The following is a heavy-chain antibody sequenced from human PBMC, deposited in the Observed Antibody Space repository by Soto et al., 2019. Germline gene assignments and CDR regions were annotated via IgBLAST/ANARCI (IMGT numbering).Heavy chain of an antibody. CDR2: INPNSGGT. D-gene: IGHD3-22*01. V-gene: IGHV1-2*02. J-gene: IGHJ4*02. CDR3: AREYYYDSSLLIY. CDR1: GYTFTGYY. Sequence: ASVKVSCKASGYTFTGYYMHWVRQAPGQGLEWMGWINPNSGGTNYAQKFQGRVTMTRDTSISTAYMELSRLRSDDTAVYYCAREYYYDSSLLIYWGQGTLVTV.